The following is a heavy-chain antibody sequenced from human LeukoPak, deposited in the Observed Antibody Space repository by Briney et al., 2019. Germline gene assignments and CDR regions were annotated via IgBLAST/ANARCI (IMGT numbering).Heavy chain of an antibody. CDR3: AKDAVTVATPYFDF. CDR2: INLNSGGT. J-gene: IGHJ4*02. V-gene: IGHV1-2*02. Sequence: ASVKVSCKASGYTFTSHYMHWVRQAPGQGLEWMGWINLNSGGTTYAQNFQGRVTMTRDTSISTAYMELSRLRSDDTAVYFCAKDAVTVATPYFDFWGQGTLVTVSS. D-gene: IGHD4-11*01. CDR1: GYTFTSHY.